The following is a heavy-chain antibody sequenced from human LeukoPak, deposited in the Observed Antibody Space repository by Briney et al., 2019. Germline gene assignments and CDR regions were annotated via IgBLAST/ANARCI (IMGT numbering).Heavy chain of an antibody. CDR3: ARAGVGATGFDY. Sequence: ASVKVSCKASGATFSSYAISWVRQAPGQGLEWMGGIIPIFGTANYAQKFQGRVTITTDESTSTAYMELSSLRSEDTAVYYCARAGVGATGFDYWGQGTLVTVSS. CDR2: IIPIFGTA. CDR1: GATFSSYA. V-gene: IGHV1-69*05. J-gene: IGHJ4*02. D-gene: IGHD1-26*01.